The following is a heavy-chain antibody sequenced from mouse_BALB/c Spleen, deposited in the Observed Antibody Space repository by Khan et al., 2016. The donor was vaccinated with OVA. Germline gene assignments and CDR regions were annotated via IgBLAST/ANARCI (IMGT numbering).Heavy chain of an antibody. J-gene: IGHJ2*01. CDR1: GYSITSGYG. V-gene: IGHV3-2*02. Sequence: EVQLVESLPGLVQPSQSLSLTFTVTGYSITSGYGRNWIRQFSGNNMEWMGNISYTCCTNYNPSLNSRISITRDTSKNQFFLQLNSVTTEDTATYYCARTARIKKYWGQGTTLTVSS. CDR2: ISYTCCT. CDR3: ARTARIKKY. D-gene: IGHD1-2*01.